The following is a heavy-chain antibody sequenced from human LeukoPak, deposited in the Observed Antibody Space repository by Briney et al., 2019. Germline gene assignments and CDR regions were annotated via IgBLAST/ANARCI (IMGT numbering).Heavy chain of an antibody. CDR3: AKDLYGYVSNWFDP. J-gene: IGHJ5*02. CDR1: GFTFSSYA. CDR2: ISGSGGST. D-gene: IGHD5-12*01. Sequence: GGPLRLSCAASGFTFSSYAMSWVRQAPGKGLEWVSAISGSGGSTYYADSVKGRFTISRDNSKNTLYLQMNSLRAEDTAVYYCAKDLYGYVSNWFDPWGQGTLVTVSS. V-gene: IGHV3-23*01.